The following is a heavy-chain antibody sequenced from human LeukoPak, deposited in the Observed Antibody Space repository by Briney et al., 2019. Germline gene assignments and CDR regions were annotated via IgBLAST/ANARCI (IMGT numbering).Heavy chain of an antibody. CDR1: GGSFSGYY. CDR2: INHSGST. CDR3: ARGRRYFDY. Sequence: PSETLSHTCAVYGGSFSGYYWSWIRQPPGKGLEWIGEINHSGSTNYNPSLKSRVTISVDTSKNQFSLKLSSVTAADTAVYYCARGRRYFDYWGQGTLVTVSS. J-gene: IGHJ4*02. V-gene: IGHV4-34*01.